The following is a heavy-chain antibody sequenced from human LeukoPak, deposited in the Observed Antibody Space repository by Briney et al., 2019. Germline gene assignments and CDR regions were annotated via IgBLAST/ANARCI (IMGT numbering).Heavy chain of an antibody. D-gene: IGHD2-2*01. CDR2: IFFNGST. V-gene: IGHV4-59*12. CDR3: ARGLYQFDY. Sequence: SETLSLTCTVSDGSMSPYYWSWIRQSPGRGREWIAYIFFNGSTRYNPSLRSRVTMSGDTSKNQFSLKLSSVTAADTAVYYCARGLYQFDYWGQGTLVTVSS. CDR1: DGSMSPYY. J-gene: IGHJ4*02.